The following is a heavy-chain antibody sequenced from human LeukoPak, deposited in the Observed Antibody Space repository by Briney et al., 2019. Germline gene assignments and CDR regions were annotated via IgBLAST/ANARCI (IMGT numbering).Heavy chain of an antibody. CDR2: IKQDGSEK. Sequence: RAGGSLRLSCAASGFTFSSHSMNWVRQAPGKGLEWVANIKQDGSEKYYVDSVKVRFTISRDNAKNSLYLQMNSLRAEDTAVYYCARDRRITGTKPYWYFDLWGRGTLVTVSS. CDR3: ARDRRITGTKPYWYFDL. V-gene: IGHV3-7*03. D-gene: IGHD1-20*01. J-gene: IGHJ2*01. CDR1: GFTFSSHS.